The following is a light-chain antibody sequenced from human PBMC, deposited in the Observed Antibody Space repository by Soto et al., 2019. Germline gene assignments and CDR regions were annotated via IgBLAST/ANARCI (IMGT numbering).Light chain of an antibody. CDR3: LQDYNYPRT. Sequence: EIVLTQSPGTLALSPGDRATLSCRASQIVRRNYLAWYQHKPGQAPRHLIYGASSRATGIPDRFSGSGSGTDFTLTISSLQPEDFATYYCLQDYNYPRTFGPGTKVDIK. V-gene: IGKV3-20*01. J-gene: IGKJ3*01. CDR2: GAS. CDR1: QIVRRNY.